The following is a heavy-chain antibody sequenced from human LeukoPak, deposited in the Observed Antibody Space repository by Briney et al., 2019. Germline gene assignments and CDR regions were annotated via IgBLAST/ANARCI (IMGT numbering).Heavy chain of an antibody. J-gene: IGHJ4*02. CDR1: GFTFSSYG. Sequence: GGSLRLSCAASGFTFSSYGMHWVRQAPGKGLEWVSAISGSGGSTYYADSVKGRFTISRDNSKNTLYLQMNSLRAEDTAVYYCAKEFGGQWLIDYWGQGTLVTVSS. CDR2: ISGSGGST. V-gene: IGHV3-23*01. CDR3: AKEFGGQWLIDY. D-gene: IGHD6-19*01.